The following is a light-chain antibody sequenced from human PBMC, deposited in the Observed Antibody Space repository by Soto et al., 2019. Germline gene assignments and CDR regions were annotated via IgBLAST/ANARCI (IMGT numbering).Light chain of an antibody. V-gene: IGKV3-15*01. CDR3: QQYNNWPFT. CDR1: QSVSSN. J-gene: IGKJ3*01. Sequence: EREMTQSPATLSVSPGERATLSCRASQSVSSNLAWYQQKPGQAPRLLIYGASTRATGIPARFSCSRSGTEFTLTISILQSEDFAIYYCQQYNNWPFTFGPGTKVDIK. CDR2: GAS.